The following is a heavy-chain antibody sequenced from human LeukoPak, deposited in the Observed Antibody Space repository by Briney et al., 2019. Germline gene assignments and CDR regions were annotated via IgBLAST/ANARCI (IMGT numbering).Heavy chain of an antibody. V-gene: IGHV4-39*01. CDR1: RGSISRGSYY. CDR2: IYYSGST. CDR3: ARQDYVTSYFDP. J-gene: IGHJ5*02. D-gene: IGHD4-17*01. Sequence: SETLSLTCTVSRGSISRGSYYWGWIRQPPGKGLAWIGTIYYSGSTYYNPSLKSRVTISVDTSKNQFSLSLRSVTAADTALYFCARQDYVTSYFDPWGQGTLVSVSS.